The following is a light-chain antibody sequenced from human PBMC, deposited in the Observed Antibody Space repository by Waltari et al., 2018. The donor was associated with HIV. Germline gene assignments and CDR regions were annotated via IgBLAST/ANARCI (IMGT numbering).Light chain of an antibody. CDR1: PLGINY. J-gene: IGLJ2*01. CDR3: QAWDSSTVI. V-gene: IGLV3-1*01. CDR2: KDR. Sequence: SYDLTQPPSVSVSPGQTANIPCPVGPLGINYPVWYQPKPGQSPILVTFKDRNRPSGIPERCSGSSSGNIVTLTISATQAVDEADYFCQAWDSSTVISGGGTKLTVL.